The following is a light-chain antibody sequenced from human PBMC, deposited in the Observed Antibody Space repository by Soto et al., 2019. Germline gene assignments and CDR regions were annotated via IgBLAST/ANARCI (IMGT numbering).Light chain of an antibody. CDR1: QSVLYSSNNKNY. J-gene: IGKJ1*01. V-gene: IGKV4-1*01. CDR3: QQYHTTPWT. Sequence: DIVMTQSPDFLAVSLGERATINCKSSQSVLYSSNNKNYLAWYQQKPGQPPKLLIYWASTRESGVPDRFSGSGSGTDFTLTISSLQTEDVALYYCQQYHTTPWTFGQGTRVEIK. CDR2: WAS.